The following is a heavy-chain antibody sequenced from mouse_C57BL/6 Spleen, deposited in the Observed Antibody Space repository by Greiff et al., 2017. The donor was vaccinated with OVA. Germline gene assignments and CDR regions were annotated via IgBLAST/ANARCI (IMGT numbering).Heavy chain of an antibody. CDR2: IYPGDGDT. V-gene: IGHV1-80*01. Sequence: VQLQQSGAELVKPGASVKISCKASGYAFSSYWMNWVKQRPGKGLEWIGQIYPGDGDTNYNGKFKGKATLTADKSSSTAYMQLSSLTSEDSAVYFCARSGYYGSSYLAWFAYWGQGTLVTVSA. CDR3: ARSGYYGSSYLAWFAY. J-gene: IGHJ3*01. CDR1: GYAFSSYW. D-gene: IGHD1-1*01.